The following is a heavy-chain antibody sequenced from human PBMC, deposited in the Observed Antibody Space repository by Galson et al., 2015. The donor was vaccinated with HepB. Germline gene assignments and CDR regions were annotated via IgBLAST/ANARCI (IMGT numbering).Heavy chain of an antibody. V-gene: IGHV3-30*04. D-gene: IGHD2-2*01. CDR3: ASARGLPYQSLHHTHYFDH. CDR2: ISYDGTYK. Sequence: SLRLSCAAPGLTFSHYSIHWVRQAPGKGLERVAVISYDGTYKYYTDSVKGRFTISRDNSKNTLYLQMTSLRDEDTAVYYCASARGLPYQSLHHTHYFDHWGQGTLVTVSS. J-gene: IGHJ4*02. CDR1: GLTFSHYS.